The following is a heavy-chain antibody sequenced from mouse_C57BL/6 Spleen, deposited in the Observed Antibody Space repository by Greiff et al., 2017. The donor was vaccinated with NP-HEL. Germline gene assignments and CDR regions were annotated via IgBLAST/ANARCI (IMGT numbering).Heavy chain of an antibody. D-gene: IGHD1-1*01. J-gene: IGHJ4*01. CDR1: GFTFSSYA. V-gene: IGHV5-9-1*02. CDR3: TRDPPDYYYGSSYAMDY. Sequence: EVQLQESGEGLVKPGGSLKLSCAASGFTFSSYAMSWVRQTPEKRLEWVAYISSGGDYIYYADTVKGRFTISRANARNTLYLQMSSLKSEDTAMYYCTRDPPDYYYGSSYAMDYWGQGTSVTVSS. CDR2: ISSGGDYI.